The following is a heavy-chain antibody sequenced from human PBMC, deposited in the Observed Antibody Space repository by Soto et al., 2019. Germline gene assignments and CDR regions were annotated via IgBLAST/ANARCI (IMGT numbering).Heavy chain of an antibody. CDR3: ASHTGYSSGWAFDY. V-gene: IGHV3-11*01. CDR2: ISSSGSST. J-gene: IGHJ4*02. Sequence: QVQLVESGGGLVKPGGSLRLSCAASGLTFSDYYMSWIRQAPGKGLEWVSYISSSGSSTYYVDSVKGRFTISRDNVKNSLYLQMHSLRAEETAVYYCASHTGYSSGWAFDYWGQGTLVTISS. CDR1: GLTFSDYY. D-gene: IGHD6-19*01.